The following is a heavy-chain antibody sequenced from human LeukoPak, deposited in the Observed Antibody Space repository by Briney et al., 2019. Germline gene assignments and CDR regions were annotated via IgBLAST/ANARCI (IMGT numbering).Heavy chain of an antibody. J-gene: IGHJ6*03. D-gene: IGHD3/OR15-3a*01. CDR3: ARSPGLSYYYYYMDV. Sequence: PSETLSLTCTVSGGSISSYYWSWIRQPAGKGLEWIGRIYTSGSTNYNPSLKSRVTISVDTSKNQFSLKLSSVTAADTAVYYCARSPGLSYYYYYMDVWGKGTTVTISS. CDR1: GGSISSYY. CDR2: IYTSGST. V-gene: IGHV4-4*07.